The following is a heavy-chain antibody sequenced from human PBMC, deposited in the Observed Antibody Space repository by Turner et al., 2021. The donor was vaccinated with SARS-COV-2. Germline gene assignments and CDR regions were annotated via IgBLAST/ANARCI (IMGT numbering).Heavy chain of an antibody. D-gene: IGHD1-7*01. CDR3: ARDGGTGTTFPFFDY. Sequence: QVQRVESGGGVVQRGRSPRLSCAASGFNFSDYGMHWVRQAPGKGLGWVAVIWYDGSYKYYADSVKGRFTITSDNSKNKLYLQMNSLRAEDTAVYYCARDGGTGTTFPFFDYWGQGTLVTVSS. V-gene: IGHV3-33*01. J-gene: IGHJ4*02. CDR1: GFNFSDYG. CDR2: IWYDGSYK.